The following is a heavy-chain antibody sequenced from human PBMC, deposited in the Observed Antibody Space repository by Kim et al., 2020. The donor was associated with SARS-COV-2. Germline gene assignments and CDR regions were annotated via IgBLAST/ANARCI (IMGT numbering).Heavy chain of an antibody. V-gene: IGHV4-39*01. Sequence: SETLSLTCTLSGASISSSSYFWGWIRQPPGKGLEWIGSIYETGTTYYNPSLKSRVTISVDTSKNQFSLKLSSVTATDTAVYYCARPMEQLVMGPLYYWGQGSLVTVSS. CDR1: GASISSSSYF. CDR2: IYETGTT. CDR3: ARPMEQLVMGPLYY. J-gene: IGHJ4*02. D-gene: IGHD6-13*01.